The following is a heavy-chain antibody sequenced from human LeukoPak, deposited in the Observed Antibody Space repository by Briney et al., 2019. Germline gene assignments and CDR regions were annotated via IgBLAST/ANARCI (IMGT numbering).Heavy chain of an antibody. J-gene: IGHJ5*02. CDR2: ISYDGSNK. V-gene: IGHV3-30-3*01. Sequence: GGSLRLSCAASGFTFSSYAMHWVRQAPGKGLEWVAVISYDGSNKYYADSVKGRFTISRDNSKNTLYLQMNSLRAEDTAVYYCARDLSQRGFDPWGQGTLVTISS. CDR3: ARDLSQRGFDP. CDR1: GFTFSSYA.